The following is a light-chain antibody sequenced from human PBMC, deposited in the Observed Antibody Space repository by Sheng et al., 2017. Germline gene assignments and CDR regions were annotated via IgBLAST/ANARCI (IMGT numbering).Light chain of an antibody. V-gene: IGKV1-12*01. J-gene: IGKJ1*01. Sequence: DIQMTQSPSSLSASVGDRVTITCRASHDISRRLAWYQQQPGKAPKPLIFSASNLQEGVHSRFSGHGSETDFTLIISSLQPEDFATYYCQQSNTFPRTFGQGTKVDLK. CDR2: SAS. CDR1: HDISRR. CDR3: QQSNTFPRT.